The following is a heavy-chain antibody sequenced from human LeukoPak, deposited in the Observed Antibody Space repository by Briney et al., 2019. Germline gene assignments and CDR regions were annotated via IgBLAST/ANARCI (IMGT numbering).Heavy chain of an antibody. Sequence: ALVKVSCKASGYTFTRYGLSWVRQAPGQGLDWMGWISPYNGDTNYAQKFQGRVTMTTDTSTSTAYMELRSLESDDTAVYYCARDSGIPIVVPAAPFDYWGQGTLVTVSS. CDR2: ISPYNGDT. CDR1: GYTFTRYG. D-gene: IGHD2-2*01. V-gene: IGHV1-18*01. J-gene: IGHJ4*02. CDR3: ARDSGIPIVVPAAPFDY.